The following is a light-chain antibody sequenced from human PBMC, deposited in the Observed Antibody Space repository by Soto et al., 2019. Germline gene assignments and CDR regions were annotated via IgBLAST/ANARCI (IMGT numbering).Light chain of an antibody. CDR2: DTS. V-gene: IGKV3-15*01. J-gene: IGKJ1*01. CDR1: QGIGDT. CDR3: HQYNSYSQCT. Sequence: VMGQAPAALSVSPGEVATLSCRASQGIGDTLAWYQHKPGQTPRLLIYDTSTRATGVPARFSGSGSGTDFTLTISSLQPDVFAPSHCHQYNSYSQCTFGQGTEVDIK.